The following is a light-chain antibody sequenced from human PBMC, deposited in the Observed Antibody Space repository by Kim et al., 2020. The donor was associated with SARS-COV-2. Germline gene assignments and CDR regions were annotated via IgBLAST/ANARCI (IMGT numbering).Light chain of an antibody. CDR3: QSYEGANKVV. V-gene: IGLV6-57*01. J-gene: IGLJ2*01. Sequence: SVTISCTPSSASIARLYVQWDHQRPVSSPNILIYEYNKRPSGVPDRFSGSVDTSSNSASLTISGLTIEDEGDYYCQSYEGANKVVFGGGTRLTVL. CDR2: EYN. CDR1: SASIARLY.